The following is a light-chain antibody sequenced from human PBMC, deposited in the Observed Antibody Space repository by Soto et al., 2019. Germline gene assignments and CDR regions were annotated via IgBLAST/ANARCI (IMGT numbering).Light chain of an antibody. CDR3: QQGNSFPLT. CDR1: QGIYNW. V-gene: IGKV1-12*01. CDR2: AAS. J-gene: IGKJ3*01. Sequence: DIQMTQSPSSVSASVGDRVTITCRASQGIYNWLAWYQQKPGGAPKLLIYAASSLQSGVPPRFSGSGSKTDFTLTISSLQPEDSATYYCQQGNSFPLTFGPGTKVDIK.